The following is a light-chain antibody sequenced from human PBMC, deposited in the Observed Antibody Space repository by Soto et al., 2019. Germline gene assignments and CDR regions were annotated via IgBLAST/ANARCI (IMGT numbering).Light chain of an antibody. J-gene: IGKJ1*01. CDR1: ESVSRSY. CDR3: QQYGSSRT. V-gene: IGKV3-20*01. Sequence: EIVLTQSPGNLSLSPGERAPLSCRASESVSRSYLAWYQQKPGQAPRLLIYGASSRATGIPDRFSGSGSGTDFTLTISRLEPEDFAVYYCQQYGSSRTFGQGTKVEIK. CDR2: GAS.